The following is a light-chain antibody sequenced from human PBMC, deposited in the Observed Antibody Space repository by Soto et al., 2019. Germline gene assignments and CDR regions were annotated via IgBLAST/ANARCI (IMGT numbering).Light chain of an antibody. Sequence: DIQMTQSPSSLSASVGDRVTITCQASQDISNYLNWYQQKPGKAPKLLIYDASNLETGVPSRFSGSVSGTDFTFTISSLQPEAIATYYCQQYDNLPLTFGGGTKVEIK. CDR1: QDISNY. CDR3: QQYDNLPLT. V-gene: IGKV1-33*01. J-gene: IGKJ4*01. CDR2: DAS.